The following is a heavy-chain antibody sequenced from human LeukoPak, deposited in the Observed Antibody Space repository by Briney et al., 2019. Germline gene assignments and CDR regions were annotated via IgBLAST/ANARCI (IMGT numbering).Heavy chain of an antibody. Sequence: GGSLRLSCAASGFTVSSNYMSWVRQAPGKGLEWVSVIYSGGSTYYADSVKGRFTISRDNSKNTLYLQMNSLRAEDTAVYYCAREITGTTVRFYYYMDVWGKGTTVTVSS. D-gene: IGHD1-7*01. CDR3: AREITGTTVRFYYYMDV. CDR2: IYSGGST. J-gene: IGHJ6*03. V-gene: IGHV3-53*01. CDR1: GFTVSSNY.